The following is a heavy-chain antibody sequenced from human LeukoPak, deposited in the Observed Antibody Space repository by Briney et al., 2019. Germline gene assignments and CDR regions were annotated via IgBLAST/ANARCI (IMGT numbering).Heavy chain of an antibody. V-gene: IGHV4-4*07. Sequence: PSETLSLTCTVSGGSISSYYWSWIRQPAGKGLEWIGRIYTSGSTNYNPSLKSRVTMSVDTSKNQFSLKLSSVTAADTAVYYCARDGSAAGWSNWFDPWGQGTLVTVSS. CDR1: GGSISSYY. CDR2: IYTSGST. D-gene: IGHD6-13*01. CDR3: ARDGSAAGWSNWFDP. J-gene: IGHJ5*02.